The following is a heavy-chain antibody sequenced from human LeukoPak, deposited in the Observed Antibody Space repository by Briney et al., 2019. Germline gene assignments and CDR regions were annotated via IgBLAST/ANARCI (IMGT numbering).Heavy chain of an antibody. V-gene: IGHV2-5*02. D-gene: IGHD6-19*01. CDR1: GSSLSTSGVT. CDR2: ISSDNDK. CDR3: AHRRPGKVNGWYNSYFDN. Sequence: ESGPTLVKPPQTLTLPRIFSGSSLSTSGVTVGWIRQPPGQALEWLTVISSDNDKRYSPSLKSRIIITKDTSNNSIVLIMTNRDPADAATYYCAHRRPGKVNGWYNSYFDNWAPGTLVTVSS. J-gene: IGHJ4*02.